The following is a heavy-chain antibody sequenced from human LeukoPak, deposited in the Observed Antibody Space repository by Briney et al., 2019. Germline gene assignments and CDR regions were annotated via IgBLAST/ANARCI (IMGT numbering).Heavy chain of an antibody. V-gene: IGHV3-23*01. J-gene: IGHJ4*02. CDR3: AKPPYDSGVFFSSYIDY. CDR2: ISGSGGST. CDR1: GFTFSSYA. D-gene: IGHD3-22*01. Sequence: GGSLRLSCAASGFTFSSYAMSWVRQAPGKGLEWVSAISGSGGSTYYADSVKGRFTISRDNSKNTLYLQMNSLRAEDTAVYYCAKPPYDSGVFFSSYIDYWGQGTRVTVSS.